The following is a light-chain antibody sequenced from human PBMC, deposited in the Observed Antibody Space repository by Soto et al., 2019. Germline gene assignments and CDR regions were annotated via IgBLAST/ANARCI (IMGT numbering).Light chain of an antibody. CDR2: GAS. Sequence: EIVMTQSPATLSVSPGERATLSCRASQSVSSNLAWYQQKPGQAPRLLIYGASTRATGIPARFSGSGSGTEFTLTISGLQSEDIAVYYGQQYNNWPPWTFGQGTKVEIK. V-gene: IGKV3-15*01. J-gene: IGKJ1*01. CDR1: QSVSSN. CDR3: QQYNNWPPWT.